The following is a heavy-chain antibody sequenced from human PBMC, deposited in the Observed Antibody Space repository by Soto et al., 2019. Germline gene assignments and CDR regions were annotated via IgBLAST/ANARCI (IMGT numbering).Heavy chain of an antibody. V-gene: IGHV3-23*01. J-gene: IGHJ4*02. D-gene: IGHD6-6*01. CDR3: AKDRTVAARNFDY. CDR1: GFAFSNYA. CDR2: ISTSIDAT. Sequence: GGSLRLSCAASGFAFSNYAIHWVRQAPGKGLEWVSSISTSIDATYYADSVKGRFTISRDDSKNTLYLQMNSLRAEDSAVYYCAKDRTVAARNFDYWGQGTQVTVSS.